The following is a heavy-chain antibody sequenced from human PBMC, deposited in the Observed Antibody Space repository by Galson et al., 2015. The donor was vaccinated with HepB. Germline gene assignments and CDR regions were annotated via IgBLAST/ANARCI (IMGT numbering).Heavy chain of an antibody. V-gene: IGHV4-30-2*01. CDR1: GDSISGSDHS. J-gene: IGHJ5*02. Sequence: TLSLTCAVSGDSISGSDHSWSWIRQPPGKGLEWLGYISDSGGGNYNPSLQSRVTISIDGAKNQVSLKLNSVTTADTAVYYCARFFAPSSQNWFDPWGLGILVTVSS. CDR2: ISDSGGG. CDR3: ARFFAPSSQNWFDP.